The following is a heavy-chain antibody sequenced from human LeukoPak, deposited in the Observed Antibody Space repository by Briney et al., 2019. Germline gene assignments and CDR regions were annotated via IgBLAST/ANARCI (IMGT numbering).Heavy chain of an antibody. Sequence: GGSLRLSCAASGFTFNSYSMNWVRQAPGKGLEWVSYISSSSSTIYYADSVKGRFTISRDNAKNSLYLQMNSLRAEDTAVYYCARDSIVATIGRNGYYYYGMDVWGQGTTVTVSS. J-gene: IGHJ6*02. CDR3: ARDSIVATIGRNGYYYYGMDV. CDR2: ISSSSSTI. CDR1: GFTFNSYS. D-gene: IGHD5-12*01. V-gene: IGHV3-48*01.